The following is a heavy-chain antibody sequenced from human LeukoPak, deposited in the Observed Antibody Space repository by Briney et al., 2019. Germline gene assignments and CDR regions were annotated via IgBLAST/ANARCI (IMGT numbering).Heavy chain of an antibody. J-gene: IGHJ3*02. D-gene: IGHD2-15*01. CDR1: GFTFREYW. CDR3: ARETRHRIDSAFDI. CDR2: IKKDGSGK. Sequence: GGSLRLSCAASGFTFREYWMRWVRQAPGKGLEWVANIKKDGSGKYYVDSVKGRFTISRDNEKNSLYLEISRLRAEDTAVYYCARETRHRIDSAFDIWGQGTIVTVSS. V-gene: IGHV3-7*01.